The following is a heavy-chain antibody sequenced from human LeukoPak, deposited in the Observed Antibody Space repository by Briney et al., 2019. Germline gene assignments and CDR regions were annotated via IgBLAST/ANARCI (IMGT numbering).Heavy chain of an antibody. CDR1: GGSMSGAY. CDR2: VFFTGNT. J-gene: IGHJ5*02. CDR3: ARAAGPGGTTFLGWFDP. D-gene: IGHD1-7*01. V-gene: IGHV4-59*08. Sequence: SETLSLTCTVSGGSMSGAYWSWIRQPPGKGLEWIGYVFFTGNTNYNPSLGSRLTISVDTSRSQFSLKLNSVTAADTAVYYCARAAGPGGTTFLGWFDPWGQGTLVTVSS.